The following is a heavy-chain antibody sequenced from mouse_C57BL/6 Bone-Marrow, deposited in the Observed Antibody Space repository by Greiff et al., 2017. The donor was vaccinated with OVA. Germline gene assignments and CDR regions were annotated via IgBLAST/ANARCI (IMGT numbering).Heavy chain of an antibody. Sequence: VQLQQSGAELVRPGASVKLSCTASGFNIKDDYMHWVKQRPEQGLEWIGWIDPENGDTEYASKFQGKATITADTSSNTAYLQLSSLTSEDTAVCYCTTGAPFAYWGKGTLVTVSA. CDR3: TTGAPFAY. CDR1: GFNIKDDY. J-gene: IGHJ3*01. V-gene: IGHV14-4*01. D-gene: IGHD6-1*01. CDR2: IDPENGDT.